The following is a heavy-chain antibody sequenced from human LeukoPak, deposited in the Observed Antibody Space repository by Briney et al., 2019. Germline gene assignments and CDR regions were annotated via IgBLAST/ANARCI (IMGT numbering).Heavy chain of an antibody. J-gene: IGHJ3*02. D-gene: IGHD6-13*01. V-gene: IGHV3-30*01. CDR2: ISYDGSNK. CDR3: ARDVADDSSSWYGADKNDAFDI. Sequence: QPGRSLRLSCAASGFTFSSYAMHWVRQAPGKGLEWVAVISYDGSNKYYADSVKGRFTISRDNSKNTLYLQMNSLRAEDTAVYYCARDVADDSSSWYGADKNDAFDIWGQGTMVTVFS. CDR1: GFTFSSYA.